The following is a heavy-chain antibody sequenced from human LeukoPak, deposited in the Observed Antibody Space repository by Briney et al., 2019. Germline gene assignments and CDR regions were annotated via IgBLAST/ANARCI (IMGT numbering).Heavy chain of an antibody. V-gene: IGHV3-66*04. CDR3: ATLLDSGWYSSAIDY. Sequence: QTGGSLRLSCAASGFTVSSNYMSWVRQAPGKGLEWVSVIYSGGSTYYADSVKGRFTISRDNAKNSLYLQMNSLRAEDTAVYYCATLLDSGWYSSAIDYWGQGTLVTVSS. J-gene: IGHJ4*02. D-gene: IGHD6-19*01. CDR1: GFTVSSNY. CDR2: IYSGGST.